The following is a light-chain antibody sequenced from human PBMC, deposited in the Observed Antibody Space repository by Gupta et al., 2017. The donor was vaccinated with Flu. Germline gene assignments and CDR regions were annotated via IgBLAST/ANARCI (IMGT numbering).Light chain of an antibody. CDR3: AVWDDNRNGPV. V-gene: IGLV1-44*01. CDR2: STN. CDR1: TSNIGSNT. J-gene: IGLJ3*02. Sequence: QSVLTQAPSASGTPGQRITISCSGSTSNIGSNTVNWYQQVPGAAPKLLIYSTNQRPSGVPDRLSGSKSGTSASLAISGLQSEDEGDYFCAVWDDNRNGPVFGGGTKLTVL.